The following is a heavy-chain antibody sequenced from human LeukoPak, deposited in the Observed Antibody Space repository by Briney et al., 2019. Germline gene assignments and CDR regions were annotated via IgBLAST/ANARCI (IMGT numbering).Heavy chain of an antibody. CDR2: MNPNTGDT. Sequence: GASVKVSCKNSGYTFTTYDINWVRQATGQGLEWMGWMNPNTGDTGYAQKFQGRVTLTRNTSISTAYMELSSLRSEDTAVYYCARDPYYGSGRYRYGMDVWGKGTTVTISS. J-gene: IGHJ6*04. CDR1: GYTFTTYD. V-gene: IGHV1-8*01. D-gene: IGHD3-10*01. CDR3: ARDPYYGSGRYRYGMDV.